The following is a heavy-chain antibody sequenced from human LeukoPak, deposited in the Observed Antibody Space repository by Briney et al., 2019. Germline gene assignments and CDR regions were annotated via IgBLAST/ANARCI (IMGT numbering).Heavy chain of an antibody. D-gene: IGHD2-2*01. CDR1: GGSISSYY. CDR3: ARDRPGVVPAAIDAFDI. V-gene: IGHV4-4*07. Sequence: SETLSLTCTVSGGSISSYYWSWIRQPAGKGLEWIGRIYTSGSTNYNPSLKSRVTMSVDTSKNQFSLKLSSVTAADTAVYYCARDRPGVVPAAIDAFDIWGQGTMVTVSS. CDR2: IYTSGST. J-gene: IGHJ3*02.